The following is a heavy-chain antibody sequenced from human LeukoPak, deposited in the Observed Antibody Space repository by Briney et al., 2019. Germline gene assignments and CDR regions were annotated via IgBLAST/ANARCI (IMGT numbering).Heavy chain of an antibody. V-gene: IGHV3-64*01. J-gene: IGHJ4*02. CDR2: ISSNGGST. CDR3: ARGPIQLWTHYFDY. D-gene: IGHD5-18*01. CDR1: GFTFSSYA. Sequence: GGSLRLSCAASGFTFSSYAMHWVRQAPGKGLEYVSAISSNGGSTYNANSVKGRFTISRDNSKNTLYLQMGSLRAEGMAVYYCARGPIQLWTHYFDYRGQGTLVTVSS.